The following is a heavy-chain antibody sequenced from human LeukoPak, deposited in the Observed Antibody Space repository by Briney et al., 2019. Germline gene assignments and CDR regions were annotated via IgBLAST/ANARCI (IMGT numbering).Heavy chain of an antibody. J-gene: IGHJ3*02. Sequence: PSGTLSLTCTVSGGSISSSGYYWGWIRQPPGKGLEWVGSVYYSGSTYYDPSLNRRVTICVDTSKNQFPLMLSSVTAADTAEYFSASRTMRDDAFDIWRQGTMVTVSS. CDR2: VYYSGST. V-gene: IGHV4-39*01. CDR3: ASRTMRDDAFDI. D-gene: IGHD1-1*01. CDR1: GGSISSSGYY.